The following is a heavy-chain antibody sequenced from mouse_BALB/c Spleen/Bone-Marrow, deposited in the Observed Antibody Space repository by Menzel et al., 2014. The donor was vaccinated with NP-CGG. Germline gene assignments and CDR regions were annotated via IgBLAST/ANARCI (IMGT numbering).Heavy chain of an antibody. D-gene: IGHD4-1*01. Sequence: GPELVKPGASVKISCKASGYAFSSSWMNWVKQRPGQGLEWIGRIFPGDGDTYYNGKFKGKATLTADKSSSTAYMQLSSLTSDDSAVYFCARNANWLFAYWGQGTLVTVSA. CDR1: GYAFSSSW. V-gene: IGHV1-82*01. J-gene: IGHJ3*01. CDR3: ARNANWLFAY. CDR2: IFPGDGDT.